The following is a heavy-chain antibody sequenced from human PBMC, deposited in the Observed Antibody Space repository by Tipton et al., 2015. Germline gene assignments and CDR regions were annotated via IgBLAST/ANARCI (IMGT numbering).Heavy chain of an antibody. V-gene: IGHV6-1*01. CDR3: ARVGAGQLTSTPGGFDY. CDR1: GDSVSSDSAA. D-gene: IGHD1-26*01. CDR2: TYYRSKWYK. J-gene: IGHJ4*02. Sequence: GLVKPSQTLSLTCGISGDSVSSDSAAWHWIRQSPSRGLEWLGRTYYRSKWYKDYAVSVKSRITINPDTSKNQFSLQLNSVTPEDTAVYYCARVGAGQLTSTPGGFDYWGQGTLVTVSS.